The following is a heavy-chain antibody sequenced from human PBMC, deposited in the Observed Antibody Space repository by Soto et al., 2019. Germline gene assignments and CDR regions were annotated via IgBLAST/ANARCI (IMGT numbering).Heavy chain of an antibody. V-gene: IGHV1-18*01. D-gene: IGHD2-2*01. J-gene: IGHJ5*02. Sequence: ASVKVSCKASGYTFTSYGISWVRQAPGQGLEWMGWISAHNGNTNYAQKLQGRVTMTTDTSTSTAYMELRSLRSDDTAVYYCARDRCSSTSCSSSWFDPRGQGTLVTVSS. CDR1: GYTFTSYG. CDR2: ISAHNGNT. CDR3: ARDRCSSTSCSSSWFDP.